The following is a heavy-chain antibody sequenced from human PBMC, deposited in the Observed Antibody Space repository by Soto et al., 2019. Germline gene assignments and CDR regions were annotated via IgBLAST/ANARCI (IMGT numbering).Heavy chain of an antibody. CDR2: ISAYNGNT. CDR1: GYTFTSYG. CDR3: ASSYCGGDCYSVYYYYGMDV. Sequence: QVQLVQSGAEVKKPGASVKVSCKASGYTFTSYGISWVRQAPGQGLEWMGWISAYNGNTNYAQKLQGRVTMTTDTXXSTAYMELRSLRSDDTAVYYCASSYCGGDCYSVYYYYGMDVWGQGTTVTVSS. D-gene: IGHD2-21*02. J-gene: IGHJ6*02. V-gene: IGHV1-18*01.